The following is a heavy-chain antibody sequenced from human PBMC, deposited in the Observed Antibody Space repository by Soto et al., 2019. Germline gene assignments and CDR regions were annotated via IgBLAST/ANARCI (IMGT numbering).Heavy chain of an antibody. D-gene: IGHD2-8*01. CDR3: ARCRCFNGLCHTADYGMDV. V-gene: IGHV1-69*01. CDR2: IIPISGTT. Sequence: QVQLVQSGAEVQKPGSSVKVSCKASGDVFRSYGINWVRQAPGQGLEWMGGIIPISGTTNYAQKFQGRVAITADDSTDTVYMELSRLRSEDTAVYFCARCRCFNGLCHTADYGMDVWGQGTTVTVSS. J-gene: IGHJ6*02. CDR1: GDVFRSYG.